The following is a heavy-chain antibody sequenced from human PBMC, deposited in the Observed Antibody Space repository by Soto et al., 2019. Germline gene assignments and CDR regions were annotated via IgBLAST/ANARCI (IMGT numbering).Heavy chain of an antibody. Sequence: GSLRLSCAASGFTFSSYAMSWVRQAPGKGLEWVSGISGSGGSTYYADSVKGRFTISRDDSKNTVYLQMNSLRAEDTAVHYCAKGGYCSCGSCDGAFEIWGQAPMVTVS. CDR3: AKGGYCSCGSCDGAFEI. V-gene: IGHV3-23*01. CDR1: GFTFSSYA. D-gene: IGHD2-15*01. J-gene: IGHJ3*02. CDR2: ISGSGGST.